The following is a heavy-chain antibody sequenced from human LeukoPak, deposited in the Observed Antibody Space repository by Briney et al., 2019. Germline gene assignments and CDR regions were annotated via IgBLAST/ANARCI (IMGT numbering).Heavy chain of an antibody. Sequence: ASVKVSCKASGYTFTGYTVHWVRQAPGQGLDWMGWVNPKSGATNYAQKFKGWVTMTRDTSISTAYMELSRLTPGDTAVYYCARVNYGSGTHFDYWGQGTLVTVSS. J-gene: IGHJ4*02. CDR3: ARVNYGSGTHFDY. D-gene: IGHD3-10*01. CDR1: GYTFTGYT. CDR2: VNPKSGAT. V-gene: IGHV1-2*04.